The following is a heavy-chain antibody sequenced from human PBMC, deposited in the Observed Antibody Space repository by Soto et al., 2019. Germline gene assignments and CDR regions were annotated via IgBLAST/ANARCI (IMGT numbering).Heavy chain of an antibody. Sequence: EVQLLESGGDLVQPGGSLRLSCDASGFTFDIYALSWVRQTPGKGLEWVAAISGSGDYTYYTDSVKGRFTISRDNSKNTLALQMNNMRVEDTAIYYCAKVDRYSSGASYYALEYYFSPMDVWGQGTTVTVCS. CDR2: ISGSGDYT. CDR1: GFTFDIYA. D-gene: IGHD6-19*01. J-gene: IGHJ6*02. V-gene: IGHV3-23*01. CDR3: AKVDRYSSGASYYALEYYFSPMDV.